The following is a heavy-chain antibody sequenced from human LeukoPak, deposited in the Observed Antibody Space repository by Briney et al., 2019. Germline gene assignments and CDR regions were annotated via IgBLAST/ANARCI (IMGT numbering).Heavy chain of an antibody. CDR2: INHSGST. CDR3: ARGLRGRRKQSGHAPYYYYYYMDV. Sequence: SETLSLTCAVYGGSFSGYYWSWIRQPPGKGLEWIGEINHSGSTNYNPSLKSRVTISVDTSKNQFSLKLSSVTAADTAVYYCARGLRGRRKQSGHAPYYYYYYMDVWGKGTTVTVSS. V-gene: IGHV4-34*01. CDR1: GGSFSGYY. D-gene: IGHD1-14*01. J-gene: IGHJ6*03.